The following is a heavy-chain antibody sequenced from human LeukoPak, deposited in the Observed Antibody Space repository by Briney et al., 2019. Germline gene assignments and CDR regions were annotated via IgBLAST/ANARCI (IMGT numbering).Heavy chain of an antibody. CDR3: ARDCGFEDYYYMDV. CDR1: GYTFTGYF. J-gene: IGHJ6*03. V-gene: IGHV1-2*02. Sequence: GASVKVSCKASGYTFTGYFMHWVRQAPGQGLEWMGWINPNSGGTNYAQKFQGRVTMTRDTSISTAYMELSRLGSDDTAVYYCARDCGFEDYYYMDVWGKGTTVTISS. D-gene: IGHD6-25*01. CDR2: INPNSGGT.